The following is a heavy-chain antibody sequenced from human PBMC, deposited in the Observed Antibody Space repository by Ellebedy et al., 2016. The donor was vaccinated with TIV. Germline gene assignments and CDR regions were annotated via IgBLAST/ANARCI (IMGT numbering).Heavy chain of an antibody. CDR3: AKRGSLKTFGN. Sequence: SETLSLTCSVSGGSISRNYWAWIRQPPGKGLEWIGYISYTGNTDYNPALKSRVTISVDTSKNQFSLKLTSVTAADTAIYYCAKRGSLKTFGNWGQGTLVTVSS. CDR2: ISYTGNT. D-gene: IGHD3-16*01. V-gene: IGHV4-59*08. J-gene: IGHJ4*02. CDR1: GGSISRNY.